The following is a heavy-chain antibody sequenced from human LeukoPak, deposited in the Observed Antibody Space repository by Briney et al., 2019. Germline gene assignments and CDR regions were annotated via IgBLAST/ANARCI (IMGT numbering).Heavy chain of an antibody. CDR1: GGSFSGYY. V-gene: IGHV4-34*01. Sequence: SETLSLTCAVYGGSFSGYYWSWIRQPPGKGLEWIGEINHSGSTNYNPSLKSRVTISVDTSKNQFSLKLSSVTAADTAVYYCARRKGAAYYYGSGSSYNWFDPWGQGTLVTVSS. CDR2: INHSGST. J-gene: IGHJ5*02. D-gene: IGHD3-10*01. CDR3: ARRKGAAYYYGSGSSYNWFDP.